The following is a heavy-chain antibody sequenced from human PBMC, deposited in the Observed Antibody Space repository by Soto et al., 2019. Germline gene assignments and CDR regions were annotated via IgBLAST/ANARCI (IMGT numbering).Heavy chain of an antibody. CDR3: AGAGITIFGVPTNAFDI. D-gene: IGHD3-3*01. CDR1: GGSVSSGSYY. Sequence: SSETLSLTCTVSGGSVSSGSYYWSWIRQPPGKGLEWIGYIYYSGSTNYNPSLKSRVTISVDTSKNQFSLKLSSVTAADTAVYYCAGAGITIFGVPTNAFDIWGQGAMVTVSS. V-gene: IGHV4-61*01. J-gene: IGHJ3*02. CDR2: IYYSGST.